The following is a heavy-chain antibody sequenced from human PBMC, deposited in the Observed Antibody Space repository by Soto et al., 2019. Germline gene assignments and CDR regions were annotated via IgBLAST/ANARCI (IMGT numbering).Heavy chain of an antibody. CDR1: GYSFTNYW. CDR2: IFPNDSHT. Sequence: GESLKISCEASGYSFTNYWITWVRQMPGEGLEWMGIIFPNDSHTRYSPSFEGQVTFSADKSINTAYLQWSSLKASDSAIYYCARMDGHYSTGNYYYYHGLDVWGQGTTVTVSS. V-gene: IGHV5-51*01. J-gene: IGHJ6*02. D-gene: IGHD2-15*01. CDR3: ARMDGHYSTGNYYYYHGLDV.